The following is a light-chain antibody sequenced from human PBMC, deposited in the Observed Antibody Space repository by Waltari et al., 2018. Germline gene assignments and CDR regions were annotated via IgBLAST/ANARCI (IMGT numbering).Light chain of an antibody. CDR2: EVI. CDR3: CSYAGLGTYV. J-gene: IGLJ1*01. Sequence: QSALTQPASVSGTPGQSITISCTGTTSDVGDYDLFPWYQQPPGKAPKLLICEVIKRPSGVSSRFSGSKSGNTASLTISGLQAEDEADYYCCSYAGLGTYVFGSGTKVTVL. CDR1: TSDVGDYDL. V-gene: IGLV2-23*02.